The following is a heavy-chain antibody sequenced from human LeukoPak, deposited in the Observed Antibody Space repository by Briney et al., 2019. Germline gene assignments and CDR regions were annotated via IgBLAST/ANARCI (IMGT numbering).Heavy chain of an antibody. J-gene: IGHJ3*02. Sequence: GGSLRLSCAASGFTFSGYWMHWVRQAPGKGLEYVSAISSNGGSSYYANSVKGRFTISRDNSKNTLYLQMGSLRAEDMAVYYCARDAPITRSYGAFDIWGQGTMVTVSS. D-gene: IGHD3-10*01. CDR1: GFTFSGYW. V-gene: IGHV3-64*01. CDR3: ARDAPITRSYGAFDI. CDR2: ISSNGGSS.